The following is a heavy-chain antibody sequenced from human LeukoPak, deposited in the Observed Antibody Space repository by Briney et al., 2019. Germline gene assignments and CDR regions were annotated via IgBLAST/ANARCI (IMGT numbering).Heavy chain of an antibody. V-gene: IGHV4-4*07. CDR2: NHSSGST. CDR1: GGSIGNYH. D-gene: IGHD6-19*01. CDR3: ARRDISSGWSFDY. J-gene: IGHJ4*02. Sequence: SETLSLTCTVSGGSIGNYHWSWIRQPAGKGLEWIGQNHSSGSTNYNPPLKSRVSMSIDTTEDQVSLTIRSVTAADTALYYCARRDISSGWSFDYWGQGTLVTVAS.